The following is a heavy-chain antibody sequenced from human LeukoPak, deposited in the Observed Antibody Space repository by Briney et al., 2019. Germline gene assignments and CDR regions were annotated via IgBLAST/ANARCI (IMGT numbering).Heavy chain of an antibody. CDR1: GFTFSNYA. V-gene: IGHV3-30*19. CDR2: ISYDGSNK. CDR3: ARAYGMDV. J-gene: IGHJ6*02. Sequence: GGSLRLSCAASGFTFSNYALRWVRQAPGKGLEWVAVISYDGSNKYYADSVKSRFTISRDNSKNTLYLQMNSLRAEDTAVYYCARAYGMDVWGQGTTVTVSS.